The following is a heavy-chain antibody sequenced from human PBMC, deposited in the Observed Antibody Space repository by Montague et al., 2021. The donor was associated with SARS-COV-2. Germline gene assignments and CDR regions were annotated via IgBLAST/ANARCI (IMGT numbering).Heavy chain of an antibody. CDR1: GGSISSSSYY. Sequence: SETLSLTCTVSGGSISSSSYYWGWIRQPPGKGLEWIGSIYYSGSTYYNPFLKSRVTISVDTSKNQLSLKLSSVTAADTAVYYCARAFTDWLRYYGMDVWGQGTTVTVSS. J-gene: IGHJ6*02. D-gene: IGHD3-9*01. CDR3: ARAFTDWLRYYGMDV. CDR2: IYYSGST. V-gene: IGHV4-39*01.